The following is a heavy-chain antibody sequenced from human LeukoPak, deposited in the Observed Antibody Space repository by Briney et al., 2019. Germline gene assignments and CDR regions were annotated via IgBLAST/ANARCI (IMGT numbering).Heavy chain of an antibody. CDR3: ARDSGSYSEYGMDV. Sequence: GGSLRLSCAASGFTFSSYWMSWVRQAPGKGLEWVASIEQDGSEKYYVDSVKGRFTISRDNAKNSLYLQMNSLRAEDTAVYYCARDSGSYSEYGMDVWGQGTTVTVSS. V-gene: IGHV3-7*01. CDR1: GFTFSSYW. D-gene: IGHD1-26*01. J-gene: IGHJ6*02. CDR2: IEQDGSEK.